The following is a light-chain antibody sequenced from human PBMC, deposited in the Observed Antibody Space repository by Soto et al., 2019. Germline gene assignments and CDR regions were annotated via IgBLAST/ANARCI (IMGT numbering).Light chain of an antibody. CDR1: SSDVGSYNF. CDR2: EGS. Sequence: QSVLTQPASVSGSPGQPITISCTGTSSDVGSYNFVSWYQQHPGKAPKLMIYEGSKRPSGISNRFSGSKSGNTASLTISGLQAEDEADYYCSSYAGSSSYVFGTGTKVTVL. CDR3: SSYAGSSSYV. V-gene: IGLV2-23*01. J-gene: IGLJ1*01.